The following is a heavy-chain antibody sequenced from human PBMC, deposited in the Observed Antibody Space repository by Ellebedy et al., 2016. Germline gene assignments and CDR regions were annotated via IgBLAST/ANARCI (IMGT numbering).Heavy chain of an antibody. J-gene: IGHJ4*02. CDR2: IIPIFGTA. CDR3: ARFYYGSGSYYNWYHAGDY. CDR1: GGTFSSYA. D-gene: IGHD3-10*01. Sequence: SVKVSCXASGGTFSSYAISWVRQAPGQGLEWMGGIIPIFGTANYAQKFQGRVTITADESTSTAYMELSSLRSEDTAVYYCARFYYGSGSYYNWYHAGDYWGQGTLVTVSS. V-gene: IGHV1-69*13.